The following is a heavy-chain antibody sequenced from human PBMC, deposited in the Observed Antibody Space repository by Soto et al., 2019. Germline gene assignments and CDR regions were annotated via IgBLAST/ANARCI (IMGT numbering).Heavy chain of an antibody. Sequence: LSLTCTVSGGSINSDAYSWTWLRQPPGKGLEWIGYIYHTGSTYYNPSLKSRVTISIDKSKNQFSLKLTSVTAADTAVYYCARGGFQLLPDYWGQGALVTVSS. V-gene: IGHV4-30-2*01. D-gene: IGHD1-1*01. CDR2: IYHTGST. CDR1: GGSINSDAYS. CDR3: ARGGFQLLPDY. J-gene: IGHJ4*02.